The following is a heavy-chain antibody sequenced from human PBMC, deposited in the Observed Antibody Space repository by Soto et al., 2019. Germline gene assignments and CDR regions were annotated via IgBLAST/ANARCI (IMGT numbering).Heavy chain of an antibody. CDR3: AKSWWELLPLCDS. CDR1: GYSFSTHE. J-gene: IGHJ4*02. V-gene: IGHV3-48*03. CDR2: ISSSSYAT. D-gene: IGHD2-15*01. Sequence: EVQLVESGGALVQPGGSLRLSCAAAGYSFSTHEMNWVRQAPGKGLEWVAYISSSSYATHYADSVKGRFTISRDNARNSLYLQLNILRAADTALYFCAKSWWELLPLCDSWGQGTLVTVSS.